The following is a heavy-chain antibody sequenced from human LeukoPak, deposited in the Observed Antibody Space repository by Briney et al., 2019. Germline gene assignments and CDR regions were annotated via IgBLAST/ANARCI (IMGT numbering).Heavy chain of an antibody. CDR2: IYHSGST. Sequence: PSETLSLTCAVSGYSISSGYYWGWFRQPPGKGLEWIGSIYHSGSTYYNPSLKSRVTISVDTSKNQFSLKLSSVTAADTAVYYCARDRVTVTTGWFDPWGQGTLVTVSS. CDR3: ARDRVTVTTGWFDP. J-gene: IGHJ5*02. V-gene: IGHV4-38-2*02. D-gene: IGHD4-17*01. CDR1: GYSISSGYY.